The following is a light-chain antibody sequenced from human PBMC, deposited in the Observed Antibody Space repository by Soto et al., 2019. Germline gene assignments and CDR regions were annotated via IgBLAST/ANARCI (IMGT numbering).Light chain of an antibody. J-gene: IGKJ1*01. CDR1: QAISSY. V-gene: IGKV1-9*01. CDR3: QQLNSYPWT. CDR2: AAS. Sequence: DIQLTQSPSFLSASVGDRVTITCRASQAISSYLAWFQQRPGKAPKFLIYAASTLQSGRTTRFRRSASGTESNLTNSSLQPEDFATYFWQQLNSYPWTVGQGTKVEIK.